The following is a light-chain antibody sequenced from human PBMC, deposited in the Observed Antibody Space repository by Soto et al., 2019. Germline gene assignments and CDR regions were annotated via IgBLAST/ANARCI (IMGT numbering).Light chain of an antibody. V-gene: IGLV2-14*01. J-gene: IGLJ1*01. CDR2: EVS. CDR3: SSYSTITSLDV. Sequence: QSALTQPASVSGSPGQSVTISCTGTSSDVGGYNYFSWYQYHPGKAPKLMIYEVSNRPSGVSNRFSGSKSGNTASLTISGLQTEDEADYYCSSYSTITSLDVFGTGTKLPS. CDR1: SSDVGGYNY.